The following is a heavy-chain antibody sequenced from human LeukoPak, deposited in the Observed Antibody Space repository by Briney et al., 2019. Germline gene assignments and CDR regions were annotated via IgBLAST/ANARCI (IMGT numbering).Heavy chain of an antibody. CDR2: INPNSGGR. D-gene: IGHD3-22*01. V-gene: IGHV1-2*06. CDR1: GYTFTDYY. CDR3: ARISSYDSSAYPPGN. J-gene: IGHJ4*02. Sequence: ASVKVSCKASGYTFTDYYIHWVRQAPGQGLEWMGRINPNSGGRNYAQKFQGRVTMTRDTSITTAYMELSRLRSEDAAVYYCARISSYDSSAYPPGNWGQGTLVTVSS.